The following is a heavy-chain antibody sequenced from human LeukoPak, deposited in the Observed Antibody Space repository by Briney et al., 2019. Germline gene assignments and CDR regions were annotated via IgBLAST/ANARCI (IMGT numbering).Heavy chain of an antibody. V-gene: IGHV3-7*03. CDR2: IKQDGSEK. Sequence: EGPLRLSCAASGFTFSSYWMSWVRQAPGKGLEWVANIKQDGSEKYYVDSVKGRFTISRDNAKNSLYLQMNSLRAEDTAVYYCARLSAYSSGFSPKVEYYFDYWGQGTLVTVSS. CDR3: ARLSAYSSGFSPKVEYYFDY. CDR1: GFTFSSYW. D-gene: IGHD6-19*01. J-gene: IGHJ4*02.